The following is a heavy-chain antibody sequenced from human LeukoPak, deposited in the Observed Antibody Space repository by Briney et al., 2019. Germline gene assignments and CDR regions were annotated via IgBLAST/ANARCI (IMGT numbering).Heavy chain of an antibody. Sequence: GGSLRLSCTASGFRFSNYAMNWVRQAPGKGLEWVSVISGSGGSTYYADSVKGRFTISRDNSKNTLYLQMNSLRAEDTAVYYCAKGYEYSSSPGGYWGQGTLVTVSS. V-gene: IGHV3-23*01. CDR3: AKGYEYSSSPGGY. CDR2: ISGSGGST. D-gene: IGHD6-6*01. CDR1: GFRFSNYA. J-gene: IGHJ4*02.